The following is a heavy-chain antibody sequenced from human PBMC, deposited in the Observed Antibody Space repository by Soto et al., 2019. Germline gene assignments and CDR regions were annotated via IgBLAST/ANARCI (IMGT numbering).Heavy chain of an antibody. CDR1: GFTFSSYA. D-gene: IGHD1-26*01. CDR2: ISPGDDTI. J-gene: IGHJ4*02. V-gene: IGHV3-48*03. CDR3: AREGDGNYFYFDY. Sequence: GGSLRLSCAASGFTFSSYAMNWVRQAPGKGLEWFSYISPGDDTIHYSDSVKGRFTISRDNAKNSLYLQMNNLRVEDSALYYCAREGDGNYFYFDYWGQGTRVTVSS.